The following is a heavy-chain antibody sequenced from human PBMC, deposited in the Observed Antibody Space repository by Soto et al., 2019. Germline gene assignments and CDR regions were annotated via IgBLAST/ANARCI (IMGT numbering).Heavy chain of an antibody. CDR3: ARDMITMVRGSPPGGTQGN. CDR2: INPSGGST. Sequence: ASVKVSCKASGYTFTSYYMHWVLQAPGQGLEWMGIINPSGGSTSYAQKFQGRVTMTRDTSTSTVYMELSSLRSEDTAVYYCARDMITMVRGSPPGGTQGNWGQGTLVTVSS. J-gene: IGHJ4*02. D-gene: IGHD3-10*01. V-gene: IGHV1-46*01. CDR1: GYTFTSYY.